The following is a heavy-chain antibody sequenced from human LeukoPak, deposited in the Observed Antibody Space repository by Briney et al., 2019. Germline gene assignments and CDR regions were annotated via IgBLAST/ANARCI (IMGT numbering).Heavy chain of an antibody. CDR3: ATYYYDSGGFHFHH. Sequence: GASLRLSCAASGFTFRSYGMHWVRQAPGKGLEYVSAISSNGGRTHYANSVKGRFTISRDNSRNTLYLQMGSLRAEDMAVYYCATYYYDSGGFHFHHWGQGTLVTVSS. V-gene: IGHV3-64*01. D-gene: IGHD3-22*01. CDR1: GFTFRSYG. J-gene: IGHJ1*01. CDR2: ISSNGGRT.